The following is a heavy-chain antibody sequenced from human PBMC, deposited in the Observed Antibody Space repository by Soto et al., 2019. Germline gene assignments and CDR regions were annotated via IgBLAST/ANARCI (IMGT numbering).Heavy chain of an antibody. CDR2: IIPIFGTA. Sequence: SVKVSCKASGGTFSSYAISWVRQAPGQGLEWMGGIIPIFGTANYAQKFQGRVTITADESTSTAYMELSSLRSEDTAVYYCARHGWGKYDGNLMYNWFDPWGQGTLVTVSS. CDR1: GGTFSSYA. V-gene: IGHV1-69*13. D-gene: IGHD3-16*01. CDR3: ARHGWGKYDGNLMYNWFDP. J-gene: IGHJ5*02.